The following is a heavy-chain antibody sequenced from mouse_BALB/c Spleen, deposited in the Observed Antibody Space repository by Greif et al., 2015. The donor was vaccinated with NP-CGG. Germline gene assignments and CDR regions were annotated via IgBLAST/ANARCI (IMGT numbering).Heavy chain of an antibody. V-gene: IGHV14-3*02. CDR3: ASTSYYGNYGYAMDY. CDR2: IDPANGNT. D-gene: IGHD2-10*01. J-gene: IGHJ4*01. CDR1: GFNIKDTY. Sequence: VQLQQSGAELVKPGASVKLSCTASGFNIKDTYMHWVKQRPEQGLEWIGRIDPANGNTKYDPKFQSKATITADTSSNTAYLQLSSLTSEDTAVYYCASTSYYGNYGYAMDYWGQGTSVTVSS.